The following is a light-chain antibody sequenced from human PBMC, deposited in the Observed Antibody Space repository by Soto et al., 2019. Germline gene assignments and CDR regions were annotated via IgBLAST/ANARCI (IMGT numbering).Light chain of an antibody. J-gene: IGLJ2*01. CDR1: SSDVGGYNY. V-gene: IGLV2-8*01. CDR3: SSYAVNNNLV. Sequence: QSALTQPPSASGSPGQSVTISCTGTSSDVGGYNYVPWYQQHPGKGPKLMIYDVNKRPSGVPDRFSGSKSGNTASLTVSGLQAEDEADYYCSSYAVNNNLVFGGGTKLTVL. CDR2: DVN.